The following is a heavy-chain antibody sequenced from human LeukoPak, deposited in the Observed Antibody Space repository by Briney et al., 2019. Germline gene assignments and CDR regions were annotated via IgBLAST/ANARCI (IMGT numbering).Heavy chain of an antibody. D-gene: IGHD6-19*01. CDR1: GYTFTSYG. Sequence: AASVKVSCKASGYTFTSYGISWVRQAPGQGLEWMGWISAYNGNTNYAQKLQGRVTMTTDTSTSTAYMELRSLRSDDTAVYYCARDLREQWLVRHIIGYFDYWGQGTLVTVSS. CDR2: ISAYNGNT. J-gene: IGHJ4*02. V-gene: IGHV1-18*01. CDR3: ARDLREQWLVRHIIGYFDY.